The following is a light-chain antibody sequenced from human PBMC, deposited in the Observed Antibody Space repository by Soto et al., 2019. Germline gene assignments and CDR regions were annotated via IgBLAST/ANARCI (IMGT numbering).Light chain of an antibody. CDR3: VSYTSSNNYV. CDR1: SSDVGGSNF. J-gene: IGLJ1*01. CDR2: DVA. V-gene: IGLV2-14*03. Sequence: QSVLTHPASVSYSPGQSITISCTGTSSDVGGSNFVSWYQQHPGKPPKLIIYDVANRPSGVSNRFSGSKSGSTASLIISRLQTEEEADYYCVSYTSSNNYVFGTGTNVTVL.